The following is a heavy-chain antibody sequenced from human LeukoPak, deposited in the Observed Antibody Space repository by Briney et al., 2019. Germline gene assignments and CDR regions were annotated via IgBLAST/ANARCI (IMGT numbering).Heavy chain of an antibody. CDR3: ARDYRTGTTNYYYMDV. V-gene: IGHV4-4*07. J-gene: IGHJ6*03. CDR1: GGSISSYY. CDR2: IYTSGST. D-gene: IGHD1-7*01. Sequence: PSETLSLTCTVSGGSISSYYWSWIRRPAGKGLEWIGRIYTSGSTNYNPSLKSRVTMSVDTSKNQFSLKLSSVTAADTAVYYCARDYRTGTTNYYYMDVWGKGTTVTVSS.